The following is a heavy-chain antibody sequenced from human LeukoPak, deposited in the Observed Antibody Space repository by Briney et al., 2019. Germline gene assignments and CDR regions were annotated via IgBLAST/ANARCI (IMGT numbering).Heavy chain of an antibody. Sequence: SETLSLTCAVSGGPISSSNWWSWVRQPPGKGLEWIGEIYHSGSTNYNPSLKSRVTISVDKSKNQFSLKLSFVTAADTAVYYCARRSAPGYSSGPLDYWGQGTLVTVSS. J-gene: IGHJ4*02. CDR2: IYHSGST. CDR1: GGPISSSNW. CDR3: ARRSAPGYSSGPLDY. V-gene: IGHV4-4*02. D-gene: IGHD6-19*01.